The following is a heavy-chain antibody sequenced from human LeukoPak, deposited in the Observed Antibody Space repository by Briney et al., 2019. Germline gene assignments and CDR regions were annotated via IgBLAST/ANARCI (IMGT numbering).Heavy chain of an antibody. D-gene: IGHD5-18*01. CDR1: GFTFSSYW. V-gene: IGHV3-7*04. CDR3: ARGGDTAMAYFDY. CDR2: IKQDGSEK. Sequence: PGGSLRLSCAASGFTFSSYWMSWVRQAPGKGLEWVANIKQDGSEKYYVDSVKGRFTISRDNAKNSLYLQMNSLRAEDTAVYYCARGGDTAMAYFDYWVQGTLVTVSS. J-gene: IGHJ4*02.